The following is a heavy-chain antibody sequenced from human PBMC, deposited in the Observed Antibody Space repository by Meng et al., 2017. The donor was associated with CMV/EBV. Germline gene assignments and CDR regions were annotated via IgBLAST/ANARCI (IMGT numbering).Heavy chain of an antibody. J-gene: IGHJ4*02. D-gene: IGHD3-3*01. CDR2: ISWDGGST. CDR3: AKGRITIFGAVDY. Sequence: GGSLRLSCAASGFTFDDYTMHWVRQAPGKGLEWVSLISWDGGSTYYADSVKGRFTISRDNSKNSLYLQMNSLRTEDAALYYCAKGRITIFGAVDYWGQGTLVTVSS. V-gene: IGHV3-43*01. CDR1: GFTFDDYT.